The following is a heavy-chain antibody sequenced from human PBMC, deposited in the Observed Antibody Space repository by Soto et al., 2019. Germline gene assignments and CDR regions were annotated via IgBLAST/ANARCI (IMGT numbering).Heavy chain of an antibody. Sequence: QVQLQESGPGLVKPSETLSLTCTVSGGSISSYYWRWIRQPPGEGLEWIGYIYYSGSTNYNPSLNSRVTISVGPYKNQYCQKLRSVTAADTAVYYSASLGSWSVYTYYYYDMDVWGQGTTVTVSS. D-gene: IGHD6-13*01. CDR1: GGSISSYY. J-gene: IGHJ6*02. V-gene: IGHV4-59*01. CDR3: ASLGSWSVYTYYYYDMDV. CDR2: IYYSGST.